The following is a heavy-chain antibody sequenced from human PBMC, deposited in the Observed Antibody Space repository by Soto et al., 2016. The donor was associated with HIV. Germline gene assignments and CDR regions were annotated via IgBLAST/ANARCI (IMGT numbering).Heavy chain of an antibody. D-gene: IGHD2-2*01. V-gene: IGHV3-33*01. CDR2: IWYDGSNK. Sequence: VQLVESGGGVVQPGRSLRLSCAASGFTFSSYGMHWVRQAPGKGLEWVAVIWYDGSNKYYADSVKGRFTISRDNSKNTLYLQMNSLRAEDTAVYYCARDCSTSCYDIWGQGTMVTVSS. CDR3: ARDCSTSCYDI. J-gene: IGHJ3*02. CDR1: GFTFSSYG.